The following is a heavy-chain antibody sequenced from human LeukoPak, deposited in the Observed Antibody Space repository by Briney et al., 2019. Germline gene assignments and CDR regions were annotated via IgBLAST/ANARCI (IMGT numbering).Heavy chain of an antibody. CDR3: ARRVAATLYYYYYMDV. CDR1: GYTFTSCG. V-gene: IGHV1-18*01. Sequence: GASVKVSCKASGYTFTSCGISWVRQAPGQGLEWMGWISAYNGNTNYAQKLQGRVTMTTDTSTSTAYMELRSLRSDDTAVYYCARRVAATLYYYYYMDVWGKGTTVTVSS. D-gene: IGHD2-15*01. CDR2: ISAYNGNT. J-gene: IGHJ6*03.